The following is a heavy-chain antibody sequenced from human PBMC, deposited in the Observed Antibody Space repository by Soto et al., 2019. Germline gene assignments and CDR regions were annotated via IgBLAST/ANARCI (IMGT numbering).Heavy chain of an antibody. V-gene: IGHV1-69*06. CDR2: IIPIFDTP. CDR1: GGIFSSFT. J-gene: IGHJ6*02. CDR3: ATHGATTMARGAMKHYYYVMDV. Sequence: SVKVSCKASGGIFSSFTISWVRQAPGQGLEWLGGIIPIFDTPTYAQNFQGRVTITADKSTNTVYMELSSLRSEDTAVYYCATHGATTMARGAMKHYYYVMDVWGQGTTVTVS. D-gene: IGHD3-10*01.